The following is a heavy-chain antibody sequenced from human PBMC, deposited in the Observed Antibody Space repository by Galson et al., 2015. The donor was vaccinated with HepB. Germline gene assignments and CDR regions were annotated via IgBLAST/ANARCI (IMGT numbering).Heavy chain of an antibody. Sequence: ETLSLTCSVSGDSVSRGSYYWGWIRQAPGKGLEWIGSVYYTGDTYYNPPLTTRATVSMDTSKNQFSLKLRSVTAADTATYYCAAFVGRSPGDYWGQGALVTVSS. CDR1: GDSVSRGSYY. CDR3: AAFVGRSPGDY. CDR2: VYYTGDT. V-gene: IGHV4-39*01. D-gene: IGHD1-26*01. J-gene: IGHJ4*02.